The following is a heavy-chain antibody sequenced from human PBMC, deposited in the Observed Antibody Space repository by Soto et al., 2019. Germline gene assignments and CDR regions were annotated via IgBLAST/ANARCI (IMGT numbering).Heavy chain of an antibody. Sequence: GGSLRLSCAASGFTFSNAWMSWVRQAPGKGLEWVGRIKSKTDGGTTEYAAPVKGRFTISRDDSKNTLYLQMNSLKTEDTAVYYCTTVRRRPGLGNYYYYMDVWGKGTTVTVSS. CDR2: IKSKTDGGTT. CDR1: GFTFSNAW. J-gene: IGHJ6*03. D-gene: IGHD1-26*01. V-gene: IGHV3-15*01. CDR3: TTVRRRPGLGNYYYYMDV.